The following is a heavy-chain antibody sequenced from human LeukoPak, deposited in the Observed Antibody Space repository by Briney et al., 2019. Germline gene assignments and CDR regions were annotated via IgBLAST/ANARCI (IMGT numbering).Heavy chain of an antibody. CDR1: GFTFNIYV. D-gene: IGHD3-16*01. V-gene: IGHV3-23*01. J-gene: IGHJ4*02. CDR3: AKGDTLWTFDS. CDR2: IGGSGGRT. Sequence: GGSLRLSCAASGFTFNIYVMNWVRQTPGKGLEWVSGIGGSGGRTYYADSVKGRFTISRDNSKNTLNLQMNGLRAEDTAIYYCAKGDTLWTFDSWGQGTLVTVSS.